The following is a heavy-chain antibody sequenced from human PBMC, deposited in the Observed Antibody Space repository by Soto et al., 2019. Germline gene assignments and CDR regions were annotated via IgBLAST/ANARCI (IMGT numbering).Heavy chain of an antibody. J-gene: IGHJ3*02. CDR2: IKQDGNEK. V-gene: IGHV3-7*01. Sequence: GSLRLSCAASGFTFSSYWMNWVRQAPGKGLEWVANIKQDGNEKYYVGSVKGRFTISRDNAKNSLYLQMSSLRVEDTAVYYCARDHNYHILTGYYDAFDIWGQGTMVTVSS. CDR1: GFTFSSYW. CDR3: ARDHNYHILTGYYDAFDI. D-gene: IGHD3-9*01.